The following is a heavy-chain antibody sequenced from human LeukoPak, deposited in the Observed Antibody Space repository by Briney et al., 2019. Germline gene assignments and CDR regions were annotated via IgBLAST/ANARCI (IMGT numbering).Heavy chain of an antibody. V-gene: IGHV3-11*04. J-gene: IGHJ6*03. Sequence: GGSLRLSCAASGFTFSDYYMSWIRQAPGKGLEWVSHISSSGSTIYYADSVKGRFTISRDNAKNSLYLQMNSLRAEDTAVYYCARPQSYSYGLYYYYMDVWGKGTTVTVSS. CDR1: GFTFSDYY. D-gene: IGHD5-18*01. CDR3: ARPQSYSYGLYYYYMDV. CDR2: ISSSGSTI.